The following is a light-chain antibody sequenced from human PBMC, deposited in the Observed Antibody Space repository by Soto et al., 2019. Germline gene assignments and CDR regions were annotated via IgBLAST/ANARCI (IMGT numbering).Light chain of an antibody. J-gene: IGLJ1*01. V-gene: IGLV3-21*02. Sequence: SYELTQPPSVSVAPGQTARITCGGDHIESKSVHWYQQKPGQAPVLVVYDDSDRPSGIPERFSGSNSGNTATLIISRVEAGDEADYHCQVWDSRSDHYVFGTGTKVTVL. CDR1: HIESKS. CDR2: DDS. CDR3: QVWDSRSDHYV.